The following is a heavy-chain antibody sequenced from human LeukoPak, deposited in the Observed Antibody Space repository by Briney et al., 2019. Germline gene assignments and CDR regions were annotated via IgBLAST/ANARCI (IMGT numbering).Heavy chain of an antibody. J-gene: IGHJ6*03. CDR3: AKGLCSTRGALYYMDV. D-gene: IGHD2-2*01. CDR2: ISRSGGST. CDR1: GFSFSSYA. V-gene: IGHV3-23*01. Sequence: QPGGSLRLSCAASGFSFSSYAMSWVRQAPGKGLEWVSAISRSGGSTYYADSVKGRFTISRADSKNTLYLQMNSLRAEDTAIYNCAKGLCSTRGALYYMDVWGKGTTVTVSS.